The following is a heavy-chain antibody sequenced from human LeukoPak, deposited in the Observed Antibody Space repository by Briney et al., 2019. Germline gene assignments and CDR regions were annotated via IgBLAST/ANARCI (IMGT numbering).Heavy chain of an antibody. D-gene: IGHD3-3*01. CDR1: GFTFSSYA. J-gene: IGHJ6*04. CDR3: AKVPYYDFWSGYKGLESV. V-gene: IGHV3-23*01. CDR2: ISGSGGST. Sequence: GGSLRLSCAASGFTFSSYAMSWVRQAPGKGLEWVSAISGSGGSTYYADSVKGRFTISRDNSKNTLYLQMNSLRAEDTAVYYCAKVPYYDFWSGYKGLESVWGKXTTVTVSS.